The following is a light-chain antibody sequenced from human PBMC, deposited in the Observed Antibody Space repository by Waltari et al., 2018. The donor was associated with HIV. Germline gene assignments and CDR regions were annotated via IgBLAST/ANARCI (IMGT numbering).Light chain of an antibody. J-gene: IGKJ4*01. CDR1: QSISSN. CDR2: GAS. Sequence: EIVMTQSPGTLSVSPGERATLSCRASQSISSNLAWYQQKAGQAPRLLIYGASATATGVPARFSGSGSGTEFSLTISSLRSEDHAVYYCQQYNNWPFTFGGGTKVEIK. V-gene: IGKV3-15*01. CDR3: QQYNNWPFT.